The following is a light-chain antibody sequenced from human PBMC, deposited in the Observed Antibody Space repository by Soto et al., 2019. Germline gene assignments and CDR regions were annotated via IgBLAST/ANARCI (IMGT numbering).Light chain of an antibody. Sequence: QSALTQPPSVSGSPGQSVIISCTGTSSDVGKYDRVSWYQQPPGTAPKLIIYEVTNRPSGVPARFSGSKSGNTASLTISGLQAEDEADYYCSSYTSTSRYVFGAGTKLTVL. CDR1: SSDVGKYDR. CDR2: EVT. V-gene: IGLV2-18*02. CDR3: SSYTSTSRYV. J-gene: IGLJ1*01.